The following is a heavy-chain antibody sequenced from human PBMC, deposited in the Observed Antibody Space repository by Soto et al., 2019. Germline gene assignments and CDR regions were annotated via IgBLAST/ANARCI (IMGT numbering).Heavy chain of an antibody. Sequence: EVQLVESGGGLIQPGGSLKLSCAASGFTVGNNYMSWVRQAPGKGLEWVSLIYSTGTTKYADSVKGRFTVSRDNAKNTLSLQMNSLRAEDTAVYYCAKDGRGSGSHYNSVGYWGQGTLVTVSS. D-gene: IGHD3-10*01. CDR3: AKDGRGSGSHYNSVGY. J-gene: IGHJ4*02. V-gene: IGHV3-53*01. CDR2: IYSTGTT. CDR1: GFTVGNNY.